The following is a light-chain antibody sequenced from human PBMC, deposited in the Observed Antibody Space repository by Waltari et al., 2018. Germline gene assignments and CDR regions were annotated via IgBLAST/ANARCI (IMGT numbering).Light chain of an antibody. V-gene: IGLV2-14*03. J-gene: IGLJ2*01. Sequence: QSALTQPASVSGSPGQSITISCTGTSSDVGGYNYVSWYQQPPGKAPKLMIYDVSNPPSGVSNRFSGSKSGNKASLTISGLQAEDEADYYCSSYTSSSSVVFGGGTKLTVL. CDR1: SSDVGGYNY. CDR3: SSYTSSSSVV. CDR2: DVS.